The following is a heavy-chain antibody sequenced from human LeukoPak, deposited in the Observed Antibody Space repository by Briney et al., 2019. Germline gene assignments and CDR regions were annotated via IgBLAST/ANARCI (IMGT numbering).Heavy chain of an antibody. CDR2: ISSSSSYI. CDR1: GFTFSSYS. CDR3: ARDREQQLYGDYYFDY. V-gene: IGHV3-21*01. J-gene: IGHJ4*02. Sequence: GGSLRVSCAASGFTFSSYSMNWVRQAPGKGLEWVSSISSSSSYIYYADSVKGRFTISRDNAKNSLYLQMNSLRAEDTAVYYCARDREQQLYGDYYFDYWGQGTLVTVSS. D-gene: IGHD6-13*01.